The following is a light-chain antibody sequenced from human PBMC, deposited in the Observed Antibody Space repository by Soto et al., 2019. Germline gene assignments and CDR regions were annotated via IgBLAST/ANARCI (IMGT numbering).Light chain of an antibody. CDR1: HNLRHSNGYNY. V-gene: IGKV2-28*01. CDR2: LGS. Sequence: DIVMTQSPLSLPVTPGEPASISCRSSHNLRHSNGYNYLDWYLQKAGQSPQLLIYLGSNRASGVPDRFSGSGSGTDFTLKINKVEAEDVGVYYCMQALQTPLTFGPGTKVDIK. CDR3: MQALQTPLT. J-gene: IGKJ3*01.